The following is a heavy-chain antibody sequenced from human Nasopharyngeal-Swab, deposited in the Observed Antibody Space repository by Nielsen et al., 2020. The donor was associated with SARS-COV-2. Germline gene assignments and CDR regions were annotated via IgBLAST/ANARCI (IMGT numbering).Heavy chain of an antibody. J-gene: IGHJ4*02. V-gene: IGHV1-2*06. D-gene: IGHD5-24*01. CDR2: IGTNSGGT. Sequence: VSVKVSCKASGYTFTAFSIHWVRQSPGQGLEWVGRIGTNSGGTLYAQRFRGRVTMTRDTSVATAYMELSDLRSDDTAVYYCARDSPASRGDYWGQGTLVTVSS. CDR1: GYTFTAFS. CDR3: ARDSPASRGDY.